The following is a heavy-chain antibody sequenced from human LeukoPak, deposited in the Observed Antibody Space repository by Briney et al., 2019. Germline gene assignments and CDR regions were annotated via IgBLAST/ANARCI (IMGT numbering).Heavy chain of an antibody. J-gene: IGHJ4*02. CDR3: ARHLKGVMTCFDY. CDR2: IYYSGST. Sequence: SETLSLTCAVYGGSFSGYYWSWIRQPPGKGLEWIGYIYYSGSTNYNPSLKSRVTISVDASKNQFSLNLNSVTAADTAVYYCARHLKGVMTCFDYWGQGALVTVSS. V-gene: IGHV4-59*08. CDR1: GGSFSGYY. D-gene: IGHD2-21*02.